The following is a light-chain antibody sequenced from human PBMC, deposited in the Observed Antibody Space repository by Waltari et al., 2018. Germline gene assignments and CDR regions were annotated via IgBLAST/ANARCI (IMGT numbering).Light chain of an antibody. V-gene: IGLV3-19*01. CDR1: SVRFYH. J-gene: IGLJ2*01. CDR3: HSRDWHSRDAGGVGGA. Sequence: TQDPAVSVAVGQTVRITCQGDSVRFYHASWYQQRPGQAPKLLISDQNNRTSGVPRRFCGSTSYYTASLTITGAQAEDEAYSYCHSRDWHSRDAGGVGGAFGGGTKLTVL. CDR2: DQN.